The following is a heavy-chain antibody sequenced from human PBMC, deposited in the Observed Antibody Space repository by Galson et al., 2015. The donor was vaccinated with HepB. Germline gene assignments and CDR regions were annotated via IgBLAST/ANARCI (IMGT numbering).Heavy chain of an antibody. Sequence: SVKVSCKVSGYKFGDLSIHWVRQAPGKGLEWMGGFDLEVGDTFYGQSFQGRVTMIGDTSTDTAYMELSSLSYEDTAVYFCGARRFGKLYFDYWGQGTQATASS. CDR2: FDLEVGDT. CDR3: GARRFGKLYFDY. CDR1: GYKFGDLS. D-gene: IGHD3-10*01. J-gene: IGHJ4*02. V-gene: IGHV1-24*01.